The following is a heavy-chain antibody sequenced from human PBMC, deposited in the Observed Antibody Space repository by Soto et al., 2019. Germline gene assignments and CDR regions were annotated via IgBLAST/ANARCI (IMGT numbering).Heavy chain of an antibody. D-gene: IGHD1-26*01. CDR3: AKDSRGGTDVGYFDY. Sequence: GGSLRLSCAASGFTVSSNYMSWVRQAPGGGLEWVSVTYSGGSKYYADSVKGRFTISRDNSKNTLYLQMNSLRAEDTAVYYCAKDSRGGTDVGYFDYWGQGTLVTVSS. V-gene: IGHV3-53*05. CDR2: TYSGGSK. CDR1: GFTVSSNY. J-gene: IGHJ4*02.